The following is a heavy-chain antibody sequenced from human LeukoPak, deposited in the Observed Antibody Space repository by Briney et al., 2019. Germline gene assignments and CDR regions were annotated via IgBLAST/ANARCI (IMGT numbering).Heavy chain of an antibody. V-gene: IGHV4-39*07. CDR1: GGSISSSSYY. CDR2: IYYSGST. J-gene: IGHJ6*03. CDR3: ARGRESSSYYYMDV. D-gene: IGHD6-6*01. Sequence: SETLSLTCTVPGGSISSSSYYWGWIRQPPGKGLEWIGSIYYSGSTYYNPSLKSRVTMSVDTSKNQFSLELSSVTAADTAVYYCARGRESSSYYYMDVWGKGTTVTVSS.